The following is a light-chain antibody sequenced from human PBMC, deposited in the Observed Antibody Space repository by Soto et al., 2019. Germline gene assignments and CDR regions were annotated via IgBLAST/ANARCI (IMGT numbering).Light chain of an antibody. CDR3: SSYAGSNNLV. CDR1: SGDVGGYNY. CDR2: EVS. J-gene: IGLJ3*02. V-gene: IGLV2-8*01. Sequence: QSALTQPPSASGSPEQSVTISCTGTSGDVGGYNYVSWYQQHPGKAPKLMISEVSERPSGVPDRFSGSKSGNTASLTVSGLQAEDEADYYCSSYAGSNNLVFGGGTKVTVL.